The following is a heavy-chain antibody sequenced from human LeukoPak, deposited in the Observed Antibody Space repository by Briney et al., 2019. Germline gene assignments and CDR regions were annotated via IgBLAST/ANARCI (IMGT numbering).Heavy chain of an antibody. CDR2: IYYSGST. CDR1: GGSISSSSYY. V-gene: IGHV4-39*01. D-gene: IGHD6-19*01. J-gene: IGHJ4*02. CDR3: ARRAVAGQFDY. Sequence: SETLSLTCTVSGGSISSSSYYWGWIRQPPGRGLEWIASIYYSGSTYYNPSLKSRVTISVDTSKNQFSLKLSSVTAADTAVYYCARRAVAGQFDYWGQGTLVTVSS.